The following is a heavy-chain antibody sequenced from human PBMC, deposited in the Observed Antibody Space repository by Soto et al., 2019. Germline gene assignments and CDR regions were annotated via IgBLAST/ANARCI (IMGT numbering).Heavy chain of an antibody. Sequence: SDTLSLTCTVSGGSISSYYWSWIRQPPGKGLEWIGYIYYSGSTNYNPSLKSRVTISVDTSKNQFSLKLSSVTAADTAVYYCARDLGHCSSTSCYRVFDYWGQGTLVTVSS. CDR3: ARDLGHCSSTSCYRVFDY. J-gene: IGHJ4*02. D-gene: IGHD2-2*01. CDR2: IYYSGST. CDR1: GGSISSYY. V-gene: IGHV4-59*01.